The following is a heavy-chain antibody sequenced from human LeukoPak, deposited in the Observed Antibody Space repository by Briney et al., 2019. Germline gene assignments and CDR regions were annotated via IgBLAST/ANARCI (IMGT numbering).Heavy chain of an antibody. V-gene: IGHV4-31*03. CDR2: IYYSGST. D-gene: IGHD2-2*01. CDR3: ARDLSSYCSSTSCYWSDAFDI. CDR1: GGSISSGGYY. J-gene: IGHJ3*02. Sequence: TLSLTRTVSGGSISSGGYYWSWIRQHPGKGLEWIGYIYYSGSTYYNPSLKSRVTISVDTSKNQFSLKLSSVTAADTAVYYCARDLSSYCSSTSCYWSDAFDIWGQGTMVTVSS.